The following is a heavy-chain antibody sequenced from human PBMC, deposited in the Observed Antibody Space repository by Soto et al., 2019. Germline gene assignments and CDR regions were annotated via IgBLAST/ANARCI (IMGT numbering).Heavy chain of an antibody. CDR2: VYDSGST. Sequence: QVRLQESGPGPVKPAQTLSLTCTVSGESTITAGYYWSWIRQRPGKGLEWIGYVYDSGSTFYNPSLKGRVTLSMDTSKNHFSLKLSAVTAADTAMYYCARESGYIYGYGRAGGNFDSWGRGTQVTVST. CDR3: ARESGYIYGYGRAGGNFDS. CDR1: GESTITAGYY. V-gene: IGHV4-31*03. J-gene: IGHJ4*02. D-gene: IGHD5-18*01.